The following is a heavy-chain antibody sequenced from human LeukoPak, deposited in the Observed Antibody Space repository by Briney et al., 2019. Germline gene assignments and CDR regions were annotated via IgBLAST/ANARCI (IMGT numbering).Heavy chain of an antibody. Sequence: VASVKVSCKASGGTFSGYAISWVRQAPGQGLEWMGRIIPIFGTAYYAQKFQGRVTITTDESTSTAYMELSSLRSEDTAVYYCARGNIVATTFDYWGQGTLVTVSS. CDR3: ARGNIVATTFDY. D-gene: IGHD5-12*01. CDR2: IIPIFGTA. J-gene: IGHJ4*02. CDR1: GGTFSGYA. V-gene: IGHV1-69*05.